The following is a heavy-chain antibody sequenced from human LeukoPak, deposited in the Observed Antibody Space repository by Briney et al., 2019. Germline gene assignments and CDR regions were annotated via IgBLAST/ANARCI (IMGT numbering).Heavy chain of an antibody. J-gene: IGHJ4*02. CDR1: GFTFSSYA. Sequence: GRSLRLSCAASGFTFSSYAMHWVRQAPGKGLEWVAVISYDGSNKYYADSVKGRFTISRDNSKNTLYLQMNSLRAEDTAVYYCARPLNYALGYWGQGTLVTVSS. V-gene: IGHV3-30-3*01. CDR3: ARPLNYALGY. CDR2: ISYDGSNK. D-gene: IGHD4-11*01.